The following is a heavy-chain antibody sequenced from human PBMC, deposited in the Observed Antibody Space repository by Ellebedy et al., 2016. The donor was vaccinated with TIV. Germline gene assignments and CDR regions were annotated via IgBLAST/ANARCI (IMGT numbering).Heavy chain of an antibody. J-gene: IGHJ3*01. Sequence: GESLKISCKGSGYSFTSFWIGWVRQAPGKGLELMGITHPGDSDTKYSPSFQGPVTISADKSISTAYVQWNSLKASDTATYYCARPRYDSSGIYPHDAFDVWGRGTVVTVSS. CDR3: ARPRYDSSGIYPHDAFDV. CDR2: THPGDSDT. V-gene: IGHV5-51*01. CDR1: GYSFTSFW. D-gene: IGHD3-22*01.